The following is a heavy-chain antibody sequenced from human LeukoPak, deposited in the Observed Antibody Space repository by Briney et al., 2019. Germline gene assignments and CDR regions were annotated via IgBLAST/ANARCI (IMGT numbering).Heavy chain of an antibody. J-gene: IGHJ3*01. V-gene: IGHV3-21*01. CDR3: AREYYDSSGTKYAFDV. Sequence: PGGSLRLSCAASGFTFSRYSVNWVRQAPGKGLEWVSCISDSSRHIYYADSVKGRFTISRDNAKSSASLQMNSLRVDDTAVYYCAREYYDSSGTKYAFDVWGQGTMVTVSS. D-gene: IGHD3-22*01. CDR1: GFTFSRYS. CDR2: ISDSSRHI.